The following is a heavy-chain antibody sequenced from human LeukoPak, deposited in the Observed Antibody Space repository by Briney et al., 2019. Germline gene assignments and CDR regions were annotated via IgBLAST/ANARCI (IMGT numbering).Heavy chain of an antibody. CDR3: ARDLGYYRADY. D-gene: IGHD1-26*01. V-gene: IGHV3-7*04. J-gene: IGHJ4*02. Sequence: GGSLRLSCAASGFNFSSYWMSWARQAPGKGLDWVANIKGYGSDNHYVDSVRGRFTISRDNAKNSLYLQMNSLRAEDTAAYYCARDLGYYRADYWGQGTLVTVSS. CDR1: GFNFSSYW. CDR2: IKGYGSDN.